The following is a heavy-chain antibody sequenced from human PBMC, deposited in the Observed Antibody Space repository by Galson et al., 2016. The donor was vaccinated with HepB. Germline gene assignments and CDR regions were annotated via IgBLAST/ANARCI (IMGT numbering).Heavy chain of an antibody. CDR3: VSGYCSGVRCYMLDY. V-gene: IGHV1-69*13. J-gene: IGHJ4*02. CDR2: IIPSFGTP. CDR1: GGTFRKYV. Sequence: SVKVSCKASGGTFRKYVITWVRRAPGQGLEWIGGIIPSFGTPHYAQKFQDRVTIIAGDSTNTAYLELSSLRSDDTAVYYCVSGYCSGVRCYMLDYWGQGTPVTVSS. D-gene: IGHD2-15*01.